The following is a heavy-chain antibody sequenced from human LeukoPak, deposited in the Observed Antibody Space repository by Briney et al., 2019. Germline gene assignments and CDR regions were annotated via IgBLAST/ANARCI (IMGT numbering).Heavy chain of an antibody. CDR2: ITYSGST. CDR1: GGSISSYY. D-gene: IGHD6-19*01. Sequence: SETLSLTCTVSGGSISSYYWSWIRQPPGKGLEWIGFITYSGSTDHNPSLKSRVTISVDAPKNQFSLKLTSVTAADTAVYYCVRHTTSGWYQVVYWGQGTLVTVSS. CDR3: VRHTTSGWYQVVY. J-gene: IGHJ4*02. V-gene: IGHV4-59*01.